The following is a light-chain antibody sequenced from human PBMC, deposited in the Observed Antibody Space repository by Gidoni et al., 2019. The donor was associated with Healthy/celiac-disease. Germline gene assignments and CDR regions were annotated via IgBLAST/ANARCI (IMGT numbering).Light chain of an antibody. J-gene: IGKJ1*01. CDR1: QSVLYSSNNKNY. Sequence: DIVMTQSPDSLAVSLGERATINCKSSQSVLYSSNNKNYLAWYQQKPGQPPKLLIYWASTRESGVPDRFRGSGSGTDFTLTISSLQAEDVAVYYCQQYYSTLWTFXQXTKVEIK. CDR2: WAS. CDR3: QQYYSTLWT. V-gene: IGKV4-1*01.